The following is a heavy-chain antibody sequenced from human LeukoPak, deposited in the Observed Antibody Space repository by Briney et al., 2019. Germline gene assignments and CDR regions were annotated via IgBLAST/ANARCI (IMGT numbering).Heavy chain of an antibody. J-gene: IGHJ4*02. V-gene: IGHV1-18*01. CDR3: ASEAYCSGGRCSVQRVAS. CDR2: ISAYNGNT. D-gene: IGHD2-15*01. CDR1: GYTFARND. Sequence: ASVKVSCKASGYTFARNDISWVRQAPGQGLEWMGWISAYNGNTNYAQKLQGRVTMTTDTSTSTAYMELRSLRSDDTAVYYCASEAYCSGGRCSVQRVASWGQGTPVTVSS.